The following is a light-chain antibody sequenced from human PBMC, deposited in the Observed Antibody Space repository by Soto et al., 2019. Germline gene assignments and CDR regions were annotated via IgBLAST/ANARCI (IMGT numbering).Light chain of an antibody. Sequence: DIVMTQSPDSLTVSLGDIATINCKSSRSVLYSSNNRNYLAWYQQKPGQSPKLLIYWASTRESGVPDRFSGSGSGTDFTLAINSLQAEDVAVYYCQQYFSSPWTFGQGPKVEIK. CDR2: WAS. CDR1: RSVLYSSNNRNY. J-gene: IGKJ1*01. CDR3: QQYFSSPWT. V-gene: IGKV4-1*01.